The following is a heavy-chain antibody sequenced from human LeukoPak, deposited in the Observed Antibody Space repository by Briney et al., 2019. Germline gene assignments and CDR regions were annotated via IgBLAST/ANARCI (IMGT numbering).Heavy chain of an antibody. Sequence: PGGSLRLSCEASGFTFSNYAMHWVRRAPGKGLEGVALISYDGSTKHYADSVKGRFTISTDNSHHPLSLQINTLRSEDTAVYYCAKDLHSYGPGSSPQYWGQGTLVTVSS. V-gene: IGHV3-30*18. CDR3: AKDLHSYGPGSSPQY. CDR1: GFTFSNYA. J-gene: IGHJ4*02. D-gene: IGHD3-10*01. CDR2: ISYDGSTK.